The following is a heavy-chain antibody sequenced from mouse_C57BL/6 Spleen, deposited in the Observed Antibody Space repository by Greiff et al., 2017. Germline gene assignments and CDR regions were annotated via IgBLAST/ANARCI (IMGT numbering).Heavy chain of an antibody. CDR1: GYAFSSYW. CDR2: IYPGDGDT. J-gene: IGHJ4*01. D-gene: IGHD1-1*01. V-gene: IGHV1-80*01. CDR3: TRSTTVVAYYYAMDY. Sequence: QVQLQQSGAELVKPGASVKISCKASGYAFSSYWMNWVKQRPGKGLEWIGQIYPGDGDTNYNGKFKGQATLTADKSSSTAYMLLSSLTSEDSAVYFCTRSTTVVAYYYAMDYWGQRTSVTVSS.